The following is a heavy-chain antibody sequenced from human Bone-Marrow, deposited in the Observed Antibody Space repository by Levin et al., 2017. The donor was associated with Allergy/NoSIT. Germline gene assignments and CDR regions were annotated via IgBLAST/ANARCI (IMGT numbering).Heavy chain of an antibody. Sequence: PGGSLRLSCVASGFTFTDAWMSWVRQAPGKGLEWVANIKEDGSQTYYVDSVKGRFTISRDNAKNSLYLQMNSLRAEDTAVYYCARQVFLTGYYATFYFAYWGQGTLVTVSS. CDR2: IKEDGSQT. J-gene: IGHJ4*02. V-gene: IGHV3-7*03. CDR1: GFTFTDAW. CDR3: ARQVFLTGYYATFYFAY. D-gene: IGHD3-9*01.